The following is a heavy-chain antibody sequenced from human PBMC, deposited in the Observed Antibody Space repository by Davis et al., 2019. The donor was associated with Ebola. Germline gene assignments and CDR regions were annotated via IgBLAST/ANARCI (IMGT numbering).Heavy chain of an antibody. D-gene: IGHD2-15*01. J-gene: IGHJ4*02. CDR2: ISGSGGST. Sequence: GESLKISCAASGITFSSHAMSWVCQASGKGLEWVTAISGSGGSTYYADSAKGRFTISRDNSKNTLYLQMNSLRAEDTAVYYCAQSGRGIPVVFDYWGQGTLVTVSS. V-gene: IGHV3-23*01. CDR1: GITFSSHA. CDR3: AQSGRGIPVVFDY.